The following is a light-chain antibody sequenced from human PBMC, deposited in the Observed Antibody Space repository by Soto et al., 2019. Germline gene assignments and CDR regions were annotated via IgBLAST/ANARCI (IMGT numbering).Light chain of an antibody. J-gene: IGKJ1*01. CDR3: QQYENYWT. CDR2: DAS. CDR1: QSLSSW. Sequence: DIQMTQSPSTLSASVGDRVTITCRASQSLSSWLAWYQQKPGKAPKLLIYDASSLESGVPSRFSGSGSGTEFTLTISSLQPEDFGIYYCQQYENYWTFGQGTKVDI. V-gene: IGKV1-5*01.